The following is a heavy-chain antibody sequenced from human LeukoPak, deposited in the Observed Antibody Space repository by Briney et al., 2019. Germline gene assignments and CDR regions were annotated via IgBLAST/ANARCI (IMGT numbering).Heavy chain of an antibody. D-gene: IGHD4-17*01. CDR2: INHSGST. Sequence: SETLSLTCAVYGGSFSGYYWSWIRQPPGKGLEWIGEINHSGSTNYNPSLKSRVTISVDTSKNQFSPKLSSVTAADTAVYYCASAMTTVTTGWFDPWGQGTLVTVSS. V-gene: IGHV4-34*01. CDR3: ASAMTTVTTGWFDP. J-gene: IGHJ5*02. CDR1: GGSFSGYY.